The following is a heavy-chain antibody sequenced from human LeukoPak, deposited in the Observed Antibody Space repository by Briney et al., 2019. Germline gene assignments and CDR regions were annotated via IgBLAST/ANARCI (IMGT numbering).Heavy chain of an antibody. D-gene: IGHD6-13*01. CDR2: IYYSGST. J-gene: IGHJ4*02. V-gene: IGHV4-59*01. CDR1: GGSISSYY. CDR3: AREGYSSSAGGAFDY. Sequence: SETLSLTCTVSGGSISSYYWSWIRQPPGKGLEWIGYIYYSGSTNYNPSLKSRVTTSVDTSKNQFSLKLSSVTAADTAVYYCAREGYSSSAGGAFDYWGQGTLVTVSS.